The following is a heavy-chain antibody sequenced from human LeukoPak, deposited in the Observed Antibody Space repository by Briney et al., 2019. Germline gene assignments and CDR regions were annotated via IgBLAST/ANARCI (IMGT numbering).Heavy chain of an antibody. Sequence: GGSLRLSCAASGFTFSSYWMSWVRQAPGKGLEWVANIKQDGSEKYYVDSVKGRFTISRDNAKNSLYLQMNSLRAEDTAVYYCARDRRDGYNYLTSDWGQGTLVTVSS. D-gene: IGHD5-24*01. V-gene: IGHV3-7*01. J-gene: IGHJ4*02. CDR1: GFTFSSYW. CDR3: ARDRRDGYNYLTSD. CDR2: IKQDGSEK.